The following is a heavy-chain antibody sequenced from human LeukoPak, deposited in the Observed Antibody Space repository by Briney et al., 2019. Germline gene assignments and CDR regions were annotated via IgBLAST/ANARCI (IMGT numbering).Heavy chain of an antibody. CDR1: GFTFTSFA. V-gene: IGHV3-23*01. CDR3: AKHSHDGSAPYYDVQLDY. Sequence: GGSLRLSCAASGFTFTSFAMSWVRQAPGKGLEWVSTISRSCFATYYANSVKGRFTIPRDKSKKTVYLEMNSLRAEDTDIYYCAKHSHDGSAPYYDVQLDYWGQGTLVTVSS. J-gene: IGHJ4*02. D-gene: IGHD3-22*01. CDR2: ISRSCFAT.